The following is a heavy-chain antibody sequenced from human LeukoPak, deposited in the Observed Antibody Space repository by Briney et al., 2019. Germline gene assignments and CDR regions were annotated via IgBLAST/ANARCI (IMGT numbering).Heavy chain of an antibody. V-gene: IGHV3-7*01. D-gene: IGHD3-16*01. J-gene: IGHJ4*02. CDR1: AFTFSSYW. CDR3: ARGGSRGSFDY. CDR2: IKQDGSEK. Sequence: GGSLRLSCAASAFTFSSYWKSWVRQAPGKGLEWVANIKQDGSEKNYVDSVKGRFTISRDNAKNSLYLQMSSLRAEDTAVYYCARGGSRGSFDYWGQGTLVTVSS.